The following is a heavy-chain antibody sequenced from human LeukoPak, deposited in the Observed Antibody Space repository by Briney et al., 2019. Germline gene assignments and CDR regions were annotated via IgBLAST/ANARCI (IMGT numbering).Heavy chain of an antibody. V-gene: IGHV2-70*04. CDR1: GFSLTTSGTR. Sequence: SGPALVKPTQTLTLTCTLSGFSLTTSGTRVSWIRQPPEKALEFLARIDWDDDKFYCTSLKTRLTISKDTSKNRVVLTMTNMDPVDTATYYCARISGPGAFDIWGQGTMVTVSS. J-gene: IGHJ3*02. CDR3: ARISGPGAFDI. CDR2: IDWDDDK. D-gene: IGHD6-25*01.